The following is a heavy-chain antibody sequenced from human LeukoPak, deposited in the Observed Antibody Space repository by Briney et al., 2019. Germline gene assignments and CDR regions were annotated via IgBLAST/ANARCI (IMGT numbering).Heavy chain of an antibody. D-gene: IGHD3-10*01. V-gene: IGHV3-7*01. CDR3: ARHDLLWFGFFDY. CDR2: IKQDGSEK. Sequence: GGSLRLSCAASGFTFSSYWMSWVRQAPGKGLEWVANIKQDGSEKYYVDSVKGRFTISRDNAKNSLYLQMNSLRAEDTAVYYCARHDLLWFGFFDYWGQGTLVTVSS. CDR1: GFTFSSYW. J-gene: IGHJ4*02.